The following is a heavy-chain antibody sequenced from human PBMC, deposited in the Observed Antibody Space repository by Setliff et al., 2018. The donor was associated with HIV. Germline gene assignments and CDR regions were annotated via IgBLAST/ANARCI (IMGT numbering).Heavy chain of an antibody. CDR1: GGSFSEYY. Sequence: SETLSLTCAVYGGSFSEYYWSWVRQPPGKGLEWLGEISHGGTTNYNPSLKSRLTILVDTSKKQFSVKLSSVTAADTAVYYCARGGTAAAGYLDNWGQGTPVTV. D-gene: IGHD6-13*01. J-gene: IGHJ4*02. CDR2: ISHGGTT. V-gene: IGHV4-34*01. CDR3: ARGGTAAAGYLDN.